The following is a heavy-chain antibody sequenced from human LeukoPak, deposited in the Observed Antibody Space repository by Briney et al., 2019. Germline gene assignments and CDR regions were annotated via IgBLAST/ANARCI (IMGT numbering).Heavy chain of an antibody. CDR2: IKSKTDGGTT. J-gene: IGHJ4*02. CDR3: TTDSWTAGDCSSTSCYTDF. V-gene: IGHV3-15*01. D-gene: IGHD2-2*02. CDR1: GFTFSNAW. Sequence: GGSLRLSCAASGFTFSNAWMSWVRQAPGKGLEWVGRIKSKTDGGTTDYAAPVKGRFTISRDASKNTLYLQMNSLKTEDTAVYYCTTDSWTAGDCSSTSCYTDFWGQGTLVTVSS.